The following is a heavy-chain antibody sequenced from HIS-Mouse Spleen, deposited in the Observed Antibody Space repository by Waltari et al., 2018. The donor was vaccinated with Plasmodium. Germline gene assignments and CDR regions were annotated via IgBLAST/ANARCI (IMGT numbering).Heavy chain of an antibody. D-gene: IGHD7-27*01. J-gene: IGHJ4*02. V-gene: IGHV4-30-4*01. Sequence: QVQLQESGPGLVKPSQTLSLTCTVSGGSISSGDYYWSWIRQPPGKGLEWIGSIYYSGSTYYNPSLKSRVTISVDTSKNQFSLKLSSVTAADTAVYYCARAGTGGDYYFDYWGQGTLVTVSS. CDR1: GGSISSGDYY. CDR3: ARAGTGGDYYFDY. CDR2: IYYSGST.